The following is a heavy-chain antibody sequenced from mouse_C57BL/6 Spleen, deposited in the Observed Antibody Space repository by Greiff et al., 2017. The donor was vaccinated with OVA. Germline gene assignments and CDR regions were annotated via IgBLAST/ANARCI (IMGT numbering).Heavy chain of an antibody. Sequence: QVQLKQPGAELVMPGASVKLSCKASGYTFTSYWMHWVKQRPGQGLEWIGEIDPSDSYTNYNQKFKGKSTLTVDKSSSTAYMQLSSLTSEDSAVYYCARRSFYDGYYDAMDYWGQGTSVTVSS. CDR2: IDPSDSYT. CDR1: GYTFTSYW. D-gene: IGHD2-3*01. V-gene: IGHV1-69*01. CDR3: ARRSFYDGYYDAMDY. J-gene: IGHJ4*01.